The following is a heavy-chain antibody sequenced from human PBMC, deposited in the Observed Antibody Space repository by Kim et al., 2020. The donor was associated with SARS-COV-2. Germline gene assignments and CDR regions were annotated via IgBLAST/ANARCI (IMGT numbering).Heavy chain of an antibody. Sequence: GGSLRLSCAMSGFTLSSYAMSWVRQAPGKGPEWVSAVTGGGDQTFYADSVRGRFTVSRDNSERTLYLQMNSLRAEDTALYYCAREGSVAGMGYFAQWGQGTLVTVSS. CDR2: VTGGGDQT. CDR1: GFTLSSYA. CDR3: AREGSVAGMGYFAQ. J-gene: IGHJ4*02. D-gene: IGHD6-19*01. V-gene: IGHV3-23*01.